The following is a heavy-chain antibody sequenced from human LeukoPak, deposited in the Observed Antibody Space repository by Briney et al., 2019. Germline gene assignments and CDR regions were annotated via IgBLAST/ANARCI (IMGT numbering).Heavy chain of an antibody. CDR2: INPNSGDT. D-gene: IGHD3-3*01. CDR3: ASGMEGWYFDL. V-gene: IGHV1-2*02. Sequence: ASVKVSCKASGYTFIDYYIHWVRQAPGQGLQWMGWINPNSGDTNYAQTFQGRVTMTRDTSISTVYMDLSRLRSDDTAVYYCASGMEGWYFDLWGRGTLVTVSS. J-gene: IGHJ2*01. CDR1: GYTFIDYY.